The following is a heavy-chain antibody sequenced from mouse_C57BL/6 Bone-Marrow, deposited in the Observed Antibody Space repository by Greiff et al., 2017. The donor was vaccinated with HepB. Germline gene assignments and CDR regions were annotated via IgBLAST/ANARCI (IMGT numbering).Heavy chain of an antibody. CDR1: GFTFSDYG. Sequence: EVMLVESGGGLVKPGGSLKLSCAASGFTFSDYGMHWVRQAPEKGLEWVAYISSGSSTIYYADTVKGRFTISRDNAKNTLFLQMTSLRSEDTAMYYCARGISSYAMDYWGQGTSVTVSS. CDR3: ARGISSYAMDY. CDR2: ISSGSSTI. J-gene: IGHJ4*01. V-gene: IGHV5-17*01.